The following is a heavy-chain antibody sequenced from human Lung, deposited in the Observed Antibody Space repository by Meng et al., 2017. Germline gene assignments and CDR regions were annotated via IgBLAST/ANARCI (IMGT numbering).Heavy chain of an antibody. D-gene: IGHD4-11*01. CDR3: ARGPTTMAHDFDY. V-gene: IGHV4-34*01. Sequence: QVQLQQCGAGLLKPWETLSLPCVVSGGSFSDYYWSWIRQPPGKGLEWIGEINHSGSTNYNPSLESRATISVDTSQNNLSLKLSSVTAADSAVYYCARGPTTMAHDFDYWGQGTLVTVSS. CDR2: INHSGST. J-gene: IGHJ4*02. CDR1: GGSFSDYY.